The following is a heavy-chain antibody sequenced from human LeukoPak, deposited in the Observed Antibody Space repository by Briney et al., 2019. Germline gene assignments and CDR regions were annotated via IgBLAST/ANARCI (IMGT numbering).Heavy chain of an antibody. D-gene: IGHD5/OR15-5a*01. CDR3: ARDPESSAFDL. V-gene: IGHV3-7*01. CDR1: GFTFSTYW. J-gene: IGHJ4*02. Sequence: GGSLRLSCAASGFTFSTYWMSWVRQTPKKGLEFVANIKQDSSVKNYMDSLKGRSTISRDNARESLYLEINSLRADDTAVYYCARDPESSAFDLWGQGALVTVSS. CDR2: IKQDSSVK.